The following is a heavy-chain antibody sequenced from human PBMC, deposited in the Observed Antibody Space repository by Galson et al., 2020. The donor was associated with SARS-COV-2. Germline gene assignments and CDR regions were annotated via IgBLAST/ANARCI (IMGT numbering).Heavy chain of an antibody. CDR2: VYPSGTT. D-gene: IGHD3-22*01. J-gene: IGHJ2*01. V-gene: IGHV4-38-2*01. CDR1: GYSVSTTNY. CDR3: ARQGVNMIVLVTVPGWYFDL. Sequence: SETLSLTCAVSGYSVSTTNYWGWVRQPPGRGLEWIGSVYPSGTTYYNPSLKSRVTISVDTSKNQFSLRLDSVTAADTALYYCARQGVNMIVLVTVPGWYFDLWGRGTLVTVSS.